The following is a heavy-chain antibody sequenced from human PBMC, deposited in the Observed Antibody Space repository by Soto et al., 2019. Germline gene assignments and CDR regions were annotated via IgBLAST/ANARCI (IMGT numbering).Heavy chain of an antibody. CDR2: IGTAADP. D-gene: IGHD1-1*01. CDR3: ARGYNPLGDYFYGMDF. J-gene: IGHJ6*02. V-gene: IGHV3-13*05. CDR1: GFTFSYYD. Sequence: PGGSLRLSCAASGFTFSYYDMHWVRQAPGKGLEWVSAIGTAADPYYADSLKGRFTISRENAKNSLYLQMHSLGAGDTAVYYCARGYNPLGDYFYGMDFWGRGTTVTVSS.